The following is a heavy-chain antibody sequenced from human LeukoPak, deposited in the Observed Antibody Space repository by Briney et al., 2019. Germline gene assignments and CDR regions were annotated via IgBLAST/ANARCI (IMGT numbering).Heavy chain of an antibody. V-gene: IGHV4-59*08. CDR3: ALYCRLSSNCGYYGMDV. CDR2: VSFSGST. J-gene: IGHJ6*02. CDR1: GGSINNYY. Sequence: NPSETLSLTCIVSGGSINNYYWSWIRQPPGKGLEWIGEVSFSGSTNYNPSLTSRVTISADTSKNQFSLKLSSVTAADTAVYYRALYCRLSSNCGYYGMDVWGQGTTVTVSS. D-gene: IGHD2-15*01.